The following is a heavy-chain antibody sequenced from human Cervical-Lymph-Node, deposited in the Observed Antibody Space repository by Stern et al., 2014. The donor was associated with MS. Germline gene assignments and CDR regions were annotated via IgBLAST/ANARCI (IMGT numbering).Heavy chain of an antibody. V-gene: IGHV1-69*01. CDR3: ASPLTATSVPFGYYGMDV. Sequence: DQLVESGAEVKKPGSSVKVSCKASGGTFSNYATSRVRQVPGQWLEWMGGIVPLFGKPNYAQKFQGRVTITADESTSTAYMDLSSLRSEDTAVYYCASPLTATSVPFGYYGMDVWGQGTTVTVS. D-gene: IGHD4-17*01. CDR1: GGTFSNYA. J-gene: IGHJ6*02. CDR2: IVPLFGKP.